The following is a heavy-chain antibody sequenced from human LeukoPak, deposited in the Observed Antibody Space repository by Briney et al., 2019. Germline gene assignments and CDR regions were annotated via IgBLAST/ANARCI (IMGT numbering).Heavy chain of an antibody. Sequence: GGSLRLSCAASGFTFSSYAMHWVRQAPGKGLDWVAVISYDGSNKYYADSVKGRFTISRDNSKNTLYLQMNSLRAEDTAVYYCARRDDYGLLFDYWGQGTLVTVSS. CDR1: GFTFSSYA. CDR2: ISYDGSNK. CDR3: ARRDDYGLLFDY. V-gene: IGHV3-30-3*01. J-gene: IGHJ4*02. D-gene: IGHD4-17*01.